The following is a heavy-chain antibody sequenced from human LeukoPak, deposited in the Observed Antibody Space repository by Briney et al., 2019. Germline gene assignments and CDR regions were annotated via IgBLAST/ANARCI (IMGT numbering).Heavy chain of an antibody. CDR2: IYYSGST. CDR1: GGSINSYY. CDR3: ARDDGSRSYSVY. Sequence: KSSETLSLTCTVSGGSINSYYWSWIPQPPGKGLEWMGYIYYSGSTNYTPSLKRRVTISVDTSKTQFSLKLSSVTAADTAVYYCARDDGSRSYSVYWGQGTLVTVSS. D-gene: IGHD1-26*01. J-gene: IGHJ4*02. V-gene: IGHV4-59*01.